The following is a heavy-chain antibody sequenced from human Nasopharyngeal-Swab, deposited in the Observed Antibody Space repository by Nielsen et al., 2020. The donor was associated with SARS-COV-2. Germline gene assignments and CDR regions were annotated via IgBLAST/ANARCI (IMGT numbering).Heavy chain of an antibody. V-gene: IGHV3-33*01. CDR2: IWYDGSNK. CDR3: ARGSCGGDCYSIVYGMDV. Sequence: SLNTSSAAFGITFSCYGMHWVRQAPRKRLEWVAVIWYDGSNKYYADSVKGRFTISRDNSKNTLYLQMNSLRAEDTAVYYCARGSCGGDCYSIVYGMDVWGQGTTVTVSS. D-gene: IGHD2-21*02. CDR1: GITFSCYG. J-gene: IGHJ6*02.